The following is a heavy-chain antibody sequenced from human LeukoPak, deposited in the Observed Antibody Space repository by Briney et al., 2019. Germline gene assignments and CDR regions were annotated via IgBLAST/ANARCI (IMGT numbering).Heavy chain of an antibody. CDR2: IYYSGST. CDR3: ARATAGLNRYYYDSSGYYMDP. J-gene: IGHJ5*02. Sequence: SETLSLTCTVSGGSISSYYWSWIRQPPGKGLEWIGYIYYSGSTNYNPSLKSRVTISVDTPKNQFSLKLSSVTAADTAVYYCARATAGLNRYYYDSSGYYMDPWGQGTLVTVSS. V-gene: IGHV4-59*01. D-gene: IGHD3-22*01. CDR1: GGSISSYY.